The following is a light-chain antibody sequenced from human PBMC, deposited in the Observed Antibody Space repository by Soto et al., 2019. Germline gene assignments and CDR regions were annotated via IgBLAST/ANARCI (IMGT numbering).Light chain of an antibody. CDR1: QRLTNN. J-gene: IGKJ4*01. CDR3: QQYNNWPRI. V-gene: IGKV3D-15*01. Sequence: EIVMTQSPATLSVSPGEGVTLSCRASQRLTNNLAWYQQSPGQAPRLLIYGASTRATGIPTRFSGSGIGTEFTLTISSLESEDFAVYYCQQYNNWPRIFGGGTKVDIK. CDR2: GAS.